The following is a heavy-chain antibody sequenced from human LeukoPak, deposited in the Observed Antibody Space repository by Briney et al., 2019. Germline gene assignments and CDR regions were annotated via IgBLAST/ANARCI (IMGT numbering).Heavy chain of an antibody. V-gene: IGHV4-59*01. CDR2: IYYSGST. J-gene: IGHJ6*03. CDR3: ARSPYYMDV. Sequence: SETLSLTCTVSGGSISSYYWSWIRQPPGKGLEWIGYIYYSGSTNYNPSLKSRVTISMDTSKNQFSLKLSSVAAADTAMYYCARSPYYMDVWGKGTTVTVSS. CDR1: GGSISSYY.